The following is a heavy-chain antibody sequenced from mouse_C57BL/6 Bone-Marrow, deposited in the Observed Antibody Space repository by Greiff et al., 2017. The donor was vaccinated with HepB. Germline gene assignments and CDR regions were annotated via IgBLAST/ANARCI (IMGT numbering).Heavy chain of an antibody. Sequence: EVHLVESGPELVKPGASVKMSCKASGYTFTDYNMHWVKQSHGKSLEWIGYINPNNGGTSYNQKFKGKATLTVNKSSSTAYMELRSLTSEDSAVYYCARGAYYSRAMDYWGQGTSVTVSS. CDR3: ARGAYYSRAMDY. CDR1: GYTFTDYN. J-gene: IGHJ4*01. V-gene: IGHV1-22*01. D-gene: IGHD2-5*01. CDR2: INPNNGGT.